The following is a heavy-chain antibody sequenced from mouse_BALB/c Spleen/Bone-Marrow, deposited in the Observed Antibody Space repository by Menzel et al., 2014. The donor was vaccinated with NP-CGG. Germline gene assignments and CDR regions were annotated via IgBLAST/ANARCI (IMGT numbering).Heavy chain of an antibody. D-gene: IGHD2-1*01. Sequence: EVQGVESGGGLVKPGGSLKLSCAASGFTFSSYAMSWVRQSPEERLEWVAEISSGGSYTYYSDTVTGRFTISRDNVKNTLYLEMSSLRSEDTAMYHCARDNGTYGWYFDVWGAGTTVTASS. CDR2: ISSGGSYT. CDR1: GFTFSSYA. CDR3: ARDNGTYGWYFDV. J-gene: IGHJ1*01. V-gene: IGHV5-9-4*01.